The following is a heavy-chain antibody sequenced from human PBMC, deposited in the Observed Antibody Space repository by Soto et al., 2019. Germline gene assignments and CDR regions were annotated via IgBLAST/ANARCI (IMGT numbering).Heavy chain of an antibody. CDR3: SRGRGYGYAIEY. Sequence: SETLSLTCTVSGVSVSSGDHYWSWLRQPPGKGLDSLVYIQYGASTYYNPSLTSRTTISVDTSKNQFSLMLRSVTAADTAVYYFSRGRGYGYAIEYCDPGTL. CDR2: IQYGAST. D-gene: IGHD5-18*01. J-gene: IGHJ4*02. CDR1: GVSVSSGDHY. V-gene: IGHV4-30-4*01.